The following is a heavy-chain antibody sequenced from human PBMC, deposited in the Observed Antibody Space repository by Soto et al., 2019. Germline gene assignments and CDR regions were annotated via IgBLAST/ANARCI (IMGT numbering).Heavy chain of an antibody. V-gene: IGHV1-18*04. J-gene: IGHJ4*02. D-gene: IGHD3-22*01. CDR2: ISIYNGKR. CDR3: ARRTSYDEDSSGYYLFDY. Sequence: QVQLVQSGAEVKKPGASVRVSCKASGYSFTSYGISWVGQAPGQGLEWMGWISIYNGKRNYAQKVQGRVTMTTDTSTNTAYMELMSLRSDDTAVYYCARRTSYDEDSSGYYLFDYWGQGTLVTVSS. CDR1: GYSFTSYG.